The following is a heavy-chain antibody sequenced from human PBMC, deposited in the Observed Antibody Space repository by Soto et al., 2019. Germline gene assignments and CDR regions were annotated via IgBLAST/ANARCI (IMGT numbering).Heavy chain of an antibody. V-gene: IGHV1-69*12. Sequence: VQVVQSGAEVKKPGSSVKVSCKASGGTFSSFAFTWVRQAPGQGLEWMGGVIPLFGPPTYSQNFQGRVTITAVESTGTVYMELSSLTSDDTALCFCATVIVGSAGPYYFAWWGQGTLVTVSS. CDR1: GGTFSSFA. D-gene: IGHD2-21*01. CDR2: VIPLFGPP. CDR3: ATVIVGSAGPYYFAW. J-gene: IGHJ4*02.